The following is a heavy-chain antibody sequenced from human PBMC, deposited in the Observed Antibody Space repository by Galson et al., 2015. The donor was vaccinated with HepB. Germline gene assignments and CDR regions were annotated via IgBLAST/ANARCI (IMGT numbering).Heavy chain of an antibody. CDR3: AHNVFYGSGNYYRDWFDP. V-gene: IGHV2-5*02. J-gene: IGHJ5*02. CDR1: GFSLSSSGVG. CDR2: IYWDDDK. D-gene: IGHD3-10*01. Sequence: PALVKPTQTLTLTCTFSGFSLSSSGVGVGWIRQPPGKALEWLALIYWDDDKRYSPSLKSRLTITKDTSKNQVVLTMTNMDPVDTATYYCAHNVFYGSGNYYRDWFDPWGQGTLVTVSS.